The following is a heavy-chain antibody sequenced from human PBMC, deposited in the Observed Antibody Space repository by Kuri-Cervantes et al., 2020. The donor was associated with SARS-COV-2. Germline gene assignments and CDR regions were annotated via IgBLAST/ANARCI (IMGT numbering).Heavy chain of an antibody. CDR3: ARGAYYDFRSGYTKPINDAFDI. Sequence: GSLRLSCTVSGGSISSSSYYWGWIRQPPGKGLEWIGSIYYSGSTYYNPSLKSRVTISVDTSKNQFSLKLSSVTAADTAVYYCARGAYYDFRSGYTKPINDAFDIWGQGTMVTVSS. CDR2: IYYSGST. J-gene: IGHJ3*02. V-gene: IGHV4-39*07. D-gene: IGHD3-3*01. CDR1: GGSISSSSYY.